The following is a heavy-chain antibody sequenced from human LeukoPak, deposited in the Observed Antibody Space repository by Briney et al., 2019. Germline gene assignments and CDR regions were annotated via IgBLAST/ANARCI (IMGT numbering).Heavy chain of an antibody. D-gene: IGHD3-22*01. J-gene: IGHJ3*02. CDR1: GYSFTSYW. CDR2: IYPGDSDT. V-gene: IGHV5-51*01. Sequence: GESLKIPCKGSGYSFTSYWIGWVRQMPGKGLEWLGIIYPGDSDTRYSPSFQGQVTISVDKYISTAYLQWSSLKASDTAMYHCARHYYDSSGYQSAFDIWGQGTMVTVSS. CDR3: ARHYYDSSGYQSAFDI.